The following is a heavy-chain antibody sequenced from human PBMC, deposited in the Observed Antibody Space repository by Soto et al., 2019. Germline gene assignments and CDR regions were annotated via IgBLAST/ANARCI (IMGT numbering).Heavy chain of an antibody. CDR3: VKESPSVRYFDWLPEFDY. Sequence: GGSLRLSCSASGFTFISYAMHWVRQAPGKGLEYVSAISSNGGSTYYADSVKGRFTISRDNSKNTLYLQMSSLRAEDTAVYYCVKESPSVRYFDWLPEFDYWGQGTLVTVSS. V-gene: IGHV3-64D*06. J-gene: IGHJ4*02. CDR2: ISSNGGST. CDR1: GFTFISYA. D-gene: IGHD3-9*01.